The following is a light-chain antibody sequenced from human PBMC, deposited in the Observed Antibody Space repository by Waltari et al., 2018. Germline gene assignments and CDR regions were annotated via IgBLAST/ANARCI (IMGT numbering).Light chain of an antibody. Sequence: QSALTQPASVSGSPGQSITISFTGTSSDVGTYNLVSWYQHHPDKAPKLIIYEGNKRPSGVSNRFSGSKSGNTASLTISGLQAEDEADYYCCSFAAGSILVFGGGTKLTVL. CDR1: SSDVGTYNL. J-gene: IGLJ3*02. V-gene: IGLV2-23*01. CDR2: EGN. CDR3: CSFAAGSILV.